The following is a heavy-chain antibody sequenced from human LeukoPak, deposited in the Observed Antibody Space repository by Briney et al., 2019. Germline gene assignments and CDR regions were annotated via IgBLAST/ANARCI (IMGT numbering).Heavy chain of an antibody. V-gene: IGHV1-46*01. CDR3: ARRITGTYYYMDV. CDR1: GYTFTSYY. J-gene: IGHJ6*03. Sequence: ASVKVSCKASGYTFTSYYMHWVRQAPGQGLEWMGIINPSGGSTSYAQKFQGRVTMTRDTSTSTVYMELRSLRSDDTAVYYCARRITGTYYYMDVWGKGTTVTVSS. D-gene: IGHD1/OR15-1a*01. CDR2: INPSGGST.